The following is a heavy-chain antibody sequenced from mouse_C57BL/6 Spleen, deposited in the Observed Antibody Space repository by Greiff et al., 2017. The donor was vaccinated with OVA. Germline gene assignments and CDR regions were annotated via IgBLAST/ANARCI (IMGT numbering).Heavy chain of an antibody. CDR1: GYTFTDYY. D-gene: IGHD2-3*01. CDR2: IYPGSGNT. J-gene: IGHJ4*01. CDR3: ARDDGYYPDY. Sequence: VQLQQSGAELVRPGASVKLSCKASGYTFTDYYINWVKQRPGQGLEWIARIYPGSGNTYYNEKFKGKATLTAEKSSSTAYMQLSSLTSEDSAVYFCARDDGYYPDYWGQGTSVTVSS. V-gene: IGHV1-76*01.